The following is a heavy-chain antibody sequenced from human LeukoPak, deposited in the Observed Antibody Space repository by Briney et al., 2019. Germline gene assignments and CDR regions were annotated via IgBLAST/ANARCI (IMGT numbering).Heavy chain of an antibody. CDR2: IYYSGST. Sequence: SETLSLTCTVSGGSVSSGSYYWSWIRQPPGKGLEWIGYIYYSGSTNYNPSLKSRVTISVDTSKNQFSLKLSSVTAADTAVYYCARGYSSGWLTPNWFDPWGQGTLVTVSS. CDR1: GGSVSSGSYY. V-gene: IGHV4-61*01. J-gene: IGHJ5*02. D-gene: IGHD6-19*01. CDR3: ARGYSSGWLTPNWFDP.